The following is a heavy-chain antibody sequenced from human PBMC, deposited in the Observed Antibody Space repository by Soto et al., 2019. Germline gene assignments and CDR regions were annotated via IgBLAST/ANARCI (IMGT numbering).Heavy chain of an antibody. D-gene: IGHD3-3*01. V-gene: IGHV4-59*01. Sequence: SETLSLTCTVSGGSISSYYWSWIRQPPGKGLEWIGYIYYSGSTNYNPSLKSRVTISVDTSKNQFSLKLSSVTAADTAVYYCARDNHRFLEWLLSPWGQGTLVTVSS. J-gene: IGHJ5*02. CDR3: ARDNHRFLEWLLSP. CDR1: GGSISSYY. CDR2: IYYSGST.